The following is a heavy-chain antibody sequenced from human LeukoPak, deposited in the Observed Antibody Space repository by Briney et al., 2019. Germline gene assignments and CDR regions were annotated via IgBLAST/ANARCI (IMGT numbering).Heavy chain of an antibody. V-gene: IGHV3-33*01. J-gene: IGHJ4*02. CDR3: SRDFVGVTNTEPMAY. CDR2: IWFDGSNK. CDR1: GFNFNNYG. D-gene: IGHD1-26*01. Sequence: GGSLRLSCAASGFNFNNYGMHWVRQAPGKGLEWVAFIWFDGSNKYYADSVKGRFTISRDNSKEKLYLQMNSLTGRGNGLFFLSRDFVGVTNTEPMAYWGQGTLVTVSS.